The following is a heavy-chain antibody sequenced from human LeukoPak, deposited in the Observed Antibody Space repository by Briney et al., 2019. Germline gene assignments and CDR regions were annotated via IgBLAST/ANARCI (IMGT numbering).Heavy chain of an antibody. CDR2: IKQDGSEK. CDR3: ASGSGSYYYSTERWDY. V-gene: IGHV3-7*01. Sequence: GGSLRLSCAASGFTFSSYWMSWVRQAPGKGLEWVANIKQDGSEKYYVDSVKGRFTISRDNAKNSLYLQMNSLRAEDTAVYYCASGSGSYYYSTERWDYWGQGTLVTVSS. CDR1: GFTFSSYW. J-gene: IGHJ4*02. D-gene: IGHD1-26*01.